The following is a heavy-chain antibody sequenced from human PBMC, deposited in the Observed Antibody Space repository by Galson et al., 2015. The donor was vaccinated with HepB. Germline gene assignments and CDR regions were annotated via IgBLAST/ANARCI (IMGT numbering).Heavy chain of an antibody. CDR1: GDSVSRNSVA. CDR2: IYYRSKWYN. D-gene: IGHD3-10*01. V-gene: IGHV6-1*01. J-gene: IGHJ5*02. Sequence: CAISGDSVSRNSVAWNWIRQSPSRGLEWLGRIYYRSKWYNDYAMSVKSRIIINQDTSKNQFSLQLKSASPEDTAVYYCARDRVLFFGLTDKVRGGLQRVNWFDAWGQGTPVTVSS. CDR3: ARDRVLFFGLTDKVRGGLQRVNWFDA.